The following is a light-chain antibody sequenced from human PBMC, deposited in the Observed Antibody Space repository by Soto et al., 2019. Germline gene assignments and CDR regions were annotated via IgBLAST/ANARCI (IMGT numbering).Light chain of an antibody. CDR2: AAS. J-gene: IGKJ1*01. V-gene: IGKV1-8*01. CDR1: QGISSY. Sequence: AIRMTQSPSSFSASTGVRVTITCRASQGISSYLAWYQQKPGKAPKLLIHAASTLQSGVPSRFSGSGSGTDFTLTISCLQPEDFATYHCQQYYSFPRTFGQGTKVEIK. CDR3: QQYYSFPRT.